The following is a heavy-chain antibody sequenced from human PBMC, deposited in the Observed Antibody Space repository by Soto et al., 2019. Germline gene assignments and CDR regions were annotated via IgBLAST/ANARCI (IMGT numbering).Heavy chain of an antibody. CDR2: INHSGST. V-gene: IGHV4-34*01. J-gene: IGHJ5*02. Sequence: PSETLSLTCAVYGGSFSGYYWSWIRQPPGKGLEWIGEINHSGSTNYNPSLKSRVTISVDTSKNQFSLKLSSVTAADTAVYYCARGNDFWSGYPSYNWFDPWGQGTLVTVSS. D-gene: IGHD3-3*01. CDR1: GGSFSGYY. CDR3: ARGNDFWSGYPSYNWFDP.